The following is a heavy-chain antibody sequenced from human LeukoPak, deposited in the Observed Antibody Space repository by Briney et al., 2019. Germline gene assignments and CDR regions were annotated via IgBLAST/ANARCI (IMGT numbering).Heavy chain of an antibody. CDR1: GGSFSGYY. Sequence: SETLSLTCAVYGGSFSGYYWSWIRQPPGKGLEWIGEINHSGSTNYDPSLKSRVTISVDTSKNQFSLKLSSVTAADTAVYYCARKEQWLPHDAFDIWGQGTMVTVSS. V-gene: IGHV4-34*01. J-gene: IGHJ3*02. D-gene: IGHD6-19*01. CDR2: INHSGST. CDR3: ARKEQWLPHDAFDI.